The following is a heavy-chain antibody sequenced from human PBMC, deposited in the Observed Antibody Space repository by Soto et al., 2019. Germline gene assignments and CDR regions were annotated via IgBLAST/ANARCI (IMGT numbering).Heavy chain of an antibody. D-gene: IGHD3-22*01. CDR2: IYYSGST. CDR1: GGSISSYH. Sequence: QVQLQESGPGLVKPSETLSLTCTVSGGSISSYHWSWIRQPPGKGLEWIGYIYYSGSTNYNPSLKSRVTISVDKSKNQFSLKLSSVTAADTAVYYCARAGGYYDSSGWLDYWGQGTLVTVSS. J-gene: IGHJ4*02. V-gene: IGHV4-59*01. CDR3: ARAGGYYDSSGWLDY.